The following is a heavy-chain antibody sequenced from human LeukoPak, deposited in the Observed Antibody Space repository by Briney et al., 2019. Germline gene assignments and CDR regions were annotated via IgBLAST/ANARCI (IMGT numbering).Heavy chain of an antibody. D-gene: IGHD3-22*01. V-gene: IGHV3-23*01. CDR1: GFTFNDYA. CDR2: ITASGGST. J-gene: IGHJ3*02. CDR3: AKGVSGYYFADDAFDI. Sequence: GGSLRPSCAASGFTFNDYAMAWVRHTPGKGLEWVSSITASGGSTYNADSVEGRFSISRDNSKDTLYLQMNSLRAEDTALYYCAKGVSGYYFADDAFDIWGQGTMVTVSS.